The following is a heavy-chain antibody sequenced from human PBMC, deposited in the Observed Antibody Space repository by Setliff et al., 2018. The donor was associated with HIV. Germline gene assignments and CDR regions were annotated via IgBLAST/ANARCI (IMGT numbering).Heavy chain of an antibody. J-gene: IGHJ4*02. D-gene: IGHD1-26*01. CDR2: IYYSGSS. Sequence: KTSETLSLTCTVSGDSISSGGYYWSWIRRFPGKGLEWIGYIYYSGSSYYNPSLKSRVTLSVDTSKNQFSLNLTSMTAADTAVYYCARGLGMVEATTPFDYWGQGTLVTV. CDR3: ARGLGMVEATTPFDY. CDR1: GDSISSGGYY. V-gene: IGHV4-31*03.